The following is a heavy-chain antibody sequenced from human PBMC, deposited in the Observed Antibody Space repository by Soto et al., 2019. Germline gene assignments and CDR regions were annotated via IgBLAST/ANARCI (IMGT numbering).Heavy chain of an antibody. CDR2: VTPRNGDT. V-gene: IGHV1-8*02. Sequence: GASVKVSCEASGYTFTSYDINWVRQAAGQGPEWMGSVTPRNGDTAFAQKYQGRVTVTSNTSMSTVYMELSSLRSDDTAVYYCARVGSDSARRPYVDY. CDR3: ARVGSDSARRPYVDY. CDR1: GYTFTSYD. D-gene: IGHD2-21*01. J-gene: IGHJ4*01.